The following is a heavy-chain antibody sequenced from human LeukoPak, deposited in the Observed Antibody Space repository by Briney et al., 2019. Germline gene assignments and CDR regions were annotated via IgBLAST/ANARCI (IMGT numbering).Heavy chain of an antibody. Sequence: GGSLRLSCAASGFTFSTYWMSWVRQAPGKGLEWVANIKEDGSEKYYVDSVKGRFTISRDNAKNSLNLQMNSLRAEDTAVYYCAREGGGATVSFDYWGQGTLVTVSS. CDR3: AREGGGATVSFDY. CDR1: GFTFSTYW. CDR2: IKEDGSEK. V-gene: IGHV3-7*01. J-gene: IGHJ4*02. D-gene: IGHD4-17*01.